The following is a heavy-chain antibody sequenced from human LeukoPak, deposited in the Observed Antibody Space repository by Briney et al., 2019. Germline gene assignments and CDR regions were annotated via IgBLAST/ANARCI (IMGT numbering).Heavy chain of an antibody. D-gene: IGHD6-13*01. J-gene: IGHJ5*02. V-gene: IGHV4-4*07. CDR1: GGSISSYY. CDR3: ARGGSISSTPGASFGWFDP. Sequence: SETLSLTCTVSGGSISSYYWSWIRQPAGKGLEWIGRIYTSGSTNYNPSLKSRVTMSVDTSKNQFSPKLSSVTAADTAVYYCARGGSISSTPGASFGWFDPWGQGTLVTVSS. CDR2: IYTSGST.